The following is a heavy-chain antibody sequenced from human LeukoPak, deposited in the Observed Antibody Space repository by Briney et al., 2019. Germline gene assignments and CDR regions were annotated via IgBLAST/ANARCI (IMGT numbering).Heavy chain of an antibody. CDR1: GGSISSGGYS. Sequence: SETLSLTCAVSGGSISSGGYSWSWIRQPPGKGLEWIGYIYHSGSTYYNPSLKSRVTISVDRSKNQFSLKLSSVTAADTAVYYCARVSAVAGPPIVDYWGQGTLVTVSS. J-gene: IGHJ4*02. CDR2: IYHSGST. CDR3: ARVSAVAGPPIVDY. V-gene: IGHV4-30-2*01. D-gene: IGHD6-19*01.